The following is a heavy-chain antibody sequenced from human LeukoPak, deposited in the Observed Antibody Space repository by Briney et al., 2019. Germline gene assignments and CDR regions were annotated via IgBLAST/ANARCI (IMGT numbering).Heavy chain of an antibody. D-gene: IGHD3-22*01. V-gene: IGHV3-23*01. J-gene: IGHJ4*02. Sequence: GGSLRLSCAASGFTFSSYAMSWVRQAPGKGLEWVSAISGSGASTYYADSVKGRFTISRDNSKNTLYLQMHSLRAEDTAVYYCAKDYYDSGPRYFHCWGQGTLVTVSS. CDR2: ISGSGAST. CDR1: GFTFSSYA. CDR3: AKDYYDSGPRYFHC.